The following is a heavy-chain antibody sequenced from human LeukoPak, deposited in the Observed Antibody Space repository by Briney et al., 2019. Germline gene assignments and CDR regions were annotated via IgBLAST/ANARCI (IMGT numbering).Heavy chain of an antibody. Sequence: GGSLRLSCAASGFTFNKYAMSWVRQAPGKGLEWVSGISGSDGGPYYADSVKGRFTISRDNSKNTLYLQMNSLRAEDTAVYYCARDRDGTGNYPLDYWGQGTLVIVSS. J-gene: IGHJ4*02. V-gene: IGHV3-23*01. CDR2: ISGSDGGP. CDR1: GFTFNKYA. D-gene: IGHD3-10*01. CDR3: ARDRDGTGNYPLDY.